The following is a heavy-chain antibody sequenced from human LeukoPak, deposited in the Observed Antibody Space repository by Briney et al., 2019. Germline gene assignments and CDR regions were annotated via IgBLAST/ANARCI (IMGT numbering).Heavy chain of an antibody. CDR2: ISYDGSNK. D-gene: IGHD1-26*01. CDR3: ARGPTRYYFDY. CDR1: GFTFSSYA. V-gene: IGHV3-30*04. Sequence: GGSLRLSCAASGFTFSSYAMHWVRQAPGKGLEWVAVISYDGSNKYYADSVKGRFTISRDNSKNTLYLQMNSLRAEDTAVYYCARGPTRYYFDYWGQGTLVTVSS. J-gene: IGHJ4*02.